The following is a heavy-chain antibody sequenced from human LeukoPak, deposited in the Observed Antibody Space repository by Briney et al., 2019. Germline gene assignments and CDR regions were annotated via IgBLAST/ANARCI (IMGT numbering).Heavy chain of an antibody. J-gene: IGHJ4*02. V-gene: IGHV3-48*01. CDR2: IRSSSSTI. D-gene: IGHD4-17*01. CDR3: AKLLNDYGDYYFDY. CDR1: GFTFSSYS. Sequence: GGSLRLSCAASGFTFSSYSMNWVRQAPGKGLEWVSYIRSSSSTIYYADSVKGRFTISRDNSKNTLYLQMNSLRADDTAVYYCAKLLNDYGDYYFDYWGQGTLVTVSS.